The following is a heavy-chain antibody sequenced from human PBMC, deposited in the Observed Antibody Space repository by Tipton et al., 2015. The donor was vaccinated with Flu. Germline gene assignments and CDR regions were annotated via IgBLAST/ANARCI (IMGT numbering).Heavy chain of an antibody. V-gene: IGHV4-59*12. CDR2: IYNNKYT. CDR1: GVFFSSYY. Sequence: TLSLTCTVSGVFFSSYYWNWIRQPPGKGLEWIGYIYNNKYTKYNPSLDSRVTISVDPSKKQFSLQLRSVTAADTAVYYCARDPSLGMPDYFDSWGQGTLVTASS. J-gene: IGHJ4*02. CDR3: ARDPSLGMPDYFDS. D-gene: IGHD2-2*01.